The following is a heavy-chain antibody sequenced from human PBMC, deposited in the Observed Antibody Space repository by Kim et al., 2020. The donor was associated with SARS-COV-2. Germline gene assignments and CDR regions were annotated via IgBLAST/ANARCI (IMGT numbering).Heavy chain of an antibody. Sequence: ASVKVSCKAFGYTFTSYGISWVRQAPGQGLEWMGWISAYNGNTNYAQKLQGRVTMTTDTSTSTAYMELRSLRSDDTAVYYCARGVLLDPIAAAGPYYYYYMDVWGKGTTVTVSS. J-gene: IGHJ6*03. V-gene: IGHV1-18*01. CDR1: GYTFTSYG. D-gene: IGHD6-13*01. CDR3: ARGVLLDPIAAAGPYYYYYMDV. CDR2: ISAYNGNT.